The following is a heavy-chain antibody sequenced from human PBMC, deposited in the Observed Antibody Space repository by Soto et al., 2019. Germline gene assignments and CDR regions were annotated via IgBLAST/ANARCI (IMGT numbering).Heavy chain of an antibody. CDR2: IYYSGST. CDR1: GGSFNFYY. Sequence: SETLSLTCAVSGGSFNFYYWTWIRQPPGKGLEWIGYIYYSGSTNYNPSLKSRVTMSVDTSKNQFSLRLTSVTAADTAVYFCARATYPYSGYYYLDVWAKGTTVTVSS. V-gene: IGHV4-59*01. J-gene: IGHJ6*03. CDR3: ARATYPYSGYYYLDV. D-gene: IGHD2-15*01.